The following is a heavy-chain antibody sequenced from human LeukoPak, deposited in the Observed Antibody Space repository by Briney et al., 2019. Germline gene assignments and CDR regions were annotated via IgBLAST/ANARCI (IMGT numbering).Heavy chain of an antibody. CDR1: RYTFTRYY. CDR3: ARDADGMDV. Sequence: GSSVNVSYKASRYTFTRYYMHWVRQAPGQGIQWMGSIKPNSAGTNYAQKFQGRATMTRDTSISTAYMELNRLRSDDTAVYYCARDADGMDVWGQGTTVTVSS. V-gene: IGHV1-2*02. CDR2: IKPNSAGT. J-gene: IGHJ6*02.